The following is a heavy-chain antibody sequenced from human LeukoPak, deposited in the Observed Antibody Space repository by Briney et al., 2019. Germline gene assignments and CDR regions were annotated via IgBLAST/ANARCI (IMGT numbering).Heavy chain of an antibody. V-gene: IGHV3-23*01. CDR2: ISGSGGST. CDR1: GFTFSSYA. Sequence: PGGSLRLSCAASGFTFSSYAMSWVRQAPGKGLEWVSAISGSGGSTYYADSVKGRFTISRDNSKNTLYLQMNSLRAEDTAVYYCAKDLKKRTYYYDSSGYYGFDYWGQGTLVTVSS. D-gene: IGHD3-22*01. CDR3: AKDLKKRTYYYDSSGYYGFDY. J-gene: IGHJ4*02.